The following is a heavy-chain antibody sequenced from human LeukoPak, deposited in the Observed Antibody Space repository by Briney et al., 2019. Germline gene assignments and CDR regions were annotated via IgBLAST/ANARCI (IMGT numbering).Heavy chain of an antibody. CDR1: GGSPRSGRHH. CDR2: LDESGRP. D-gene: IGHD2-15*01. J-gene: IGHJ6*03. Sequence: PSETLSLTCSVSGGSPRSGRHHWAWVRQPPGKGLEFIWSLDESGRPYYNAPLKSRVTISEDSSGKQFSLNLSSVTAADTAVYYCARDLGGYPFFMDVWGRGTTVIVSS. CDR3: ARDLGGYPFFMDV. V-gene: IGHV4-39*07.